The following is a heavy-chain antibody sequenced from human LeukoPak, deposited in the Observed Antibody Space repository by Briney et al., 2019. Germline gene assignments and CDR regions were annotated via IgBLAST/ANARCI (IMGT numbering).Heavy chain of an antibody. V-gene: IGHV3-48*01. Sequence: GGSLRLSCAASGFTFSPLGMNWVRQAPGRGLEWVSYISSGTSTTYYADSVKGRFTISRDNAKNSLYLQMNSLRAEDTAVYYCARDHIVGGYFDYWGQGTLVTVSS. J-gene: IGHJ4*02. CDR2: ISSGTSTT. CDR3: ARDHIVGGYFDY. CDR1: GFTFSPLG. D-gene: IGHD1-26*01.